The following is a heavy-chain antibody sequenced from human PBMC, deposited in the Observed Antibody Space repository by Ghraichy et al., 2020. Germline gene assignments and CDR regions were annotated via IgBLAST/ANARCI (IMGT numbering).Heavy chain of an antibody. CDR3: AATTVVTFAFDI. D-gene: IGHD4-23*01. V-gene: IGHV4-59*01. Sequence: SQTLSLTCTVSGGSISSYYWSWIRQPPGKGLEWIGYIYYSGSTNYNPSLQRRVTISVDTSKNQFSLKLSSVTAADTAVYYCAATTVVTFAFDIWGQGTMVTVSS. CDR2: IYYSGST. J-gene: IGHJ3*02. CDR1: GGSISSYY.